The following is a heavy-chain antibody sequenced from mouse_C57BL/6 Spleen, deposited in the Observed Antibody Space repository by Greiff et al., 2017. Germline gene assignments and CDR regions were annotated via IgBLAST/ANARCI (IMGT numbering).Heavy chain of an antibody. J-gene: IGHJ1*03. V-gene: IGHV1-52*01. Sequence: VQLQQPGAELVRPGSSVKLSCKASGYTFTSYWMHWVKQRPIQGLEWIGNIDPSDSETHYNQKFKDKATLTVDKSSSTAYMQLSSLTSEDPAVXYCAREGSHWYFDVWGTGTTVTVSS. D-gene: IGHD1-1*02. CDR2: IDPSDSET. CDR1: GYTFTSYW. CDR3: AREGSHWYFDV.